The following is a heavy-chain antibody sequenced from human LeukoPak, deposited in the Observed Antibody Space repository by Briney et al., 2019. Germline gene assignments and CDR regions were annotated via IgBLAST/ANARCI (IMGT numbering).Heavy chain of an antibody. Sequence: PSETLSLTCTVSGGSISSHYWSWIRQPPGKGLEWIGYIYHGGSTKYNPSLKSRITISVDTSKNQFSLKLSSVTAADTAVYYCARLYDSSTYTNWLDPWGQGTLVTVSS. V-gene: IGHV4-59*11. CDR3: ARLYDSSTYTNWLDP. J-gene: IGHJ5*02. CDR1: GGSISSHY. D-gene: IGHD3-22*01. CDR2: IYHGGST.